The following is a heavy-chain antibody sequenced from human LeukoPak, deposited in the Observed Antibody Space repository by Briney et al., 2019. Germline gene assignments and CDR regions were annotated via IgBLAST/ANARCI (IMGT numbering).Heavy chain of an antibody. J-gene: IGHJ4*02. CDR1: GGSFSGYY. CDR3: ARGRITMIVVVTYFDY. V-gene: IGHV4-34*01. Sequence: SETLSLTCAVYGGSFSGYYWSWIRQPPGKGLEWIGEINHSGSTNYNPSLKSRVTISVDTSKNQFSLKLSSVTATDTAVYYCARGRITMIVVVTYFDYWGQGTLVTVSS. D-gene: IGHD3-22*01. CDR2: INHSGST.